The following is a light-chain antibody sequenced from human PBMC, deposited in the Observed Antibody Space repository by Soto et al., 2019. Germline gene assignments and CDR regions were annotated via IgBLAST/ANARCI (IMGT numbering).Light chain of an antibody. CDR1: QSVDIW. CDR3: QQYHTSWT. J-gene: IGKJ1*01. Sequence: DIQMTQSPSTLSASVGDRVTITCRATQSVDIWLAWYQQKPGKDPELLVYDASVVQSGVPSRFSGSGSGAEFTLTISSLQPDDFATYYFQQYHTSWTFGQGTKVEI. V-gene: IGKV1-5*01. CDR2: DAS.